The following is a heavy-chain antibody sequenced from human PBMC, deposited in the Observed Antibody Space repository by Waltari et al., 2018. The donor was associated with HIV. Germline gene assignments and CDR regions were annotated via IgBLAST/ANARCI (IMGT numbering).Heavy chain of an antibody. J-gene: IGHJ4*02. D-gene: IGHD3-10*01. CDR3: APIRDPLRFYLDC. CDR2: SLSDYQK. Sequence: TLTESVPVIVKATETLTPTCGVSGFSLDNDRLTVAWIRQPPGNALEWIAHSLSDYQKYSTPSLMHRLTTSKDPSNYQVVLTMTTMDPVDTATYVCAPIRDPLRFYLDCWGQGRLVTVS. V-gene: IGHV2-26*01. CDR1: GFSLDNDRLT.